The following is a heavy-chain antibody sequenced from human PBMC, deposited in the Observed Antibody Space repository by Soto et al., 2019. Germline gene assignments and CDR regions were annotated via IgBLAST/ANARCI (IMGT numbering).Heavy chain of an antibody. CDR2: IIPFLGIP. J-gene: IGHJ6*02. CDR3: ARGSAMDV. V-gene: IGHV1-69*02. Sequence: QVQLVQSGAEVKKPGSAVKVACKASGGSFNSFTISWVRQAPGQGLEWMGRIIPFLGIPHYAQKFQGRVTITADKSTSTAYMELSSLRSEDTAVYYCARGSAMDVWDQGTTVTVSS. D-gene: IGHD1-26*01. CDR1: GGSFNSFT.